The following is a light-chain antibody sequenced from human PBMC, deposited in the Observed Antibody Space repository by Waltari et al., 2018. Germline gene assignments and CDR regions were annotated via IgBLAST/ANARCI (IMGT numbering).Light chain of an antibody. Sequence: IVMTQSPDSLAVSLGERATINCKSSPSVLYSSNNKNYLAWYQQKPGQPPKLLIYWASTRESGVPDRFSGSGSGTDFTLTISSLQAEDVAVYYCQQYYTTRTFGQGTKVEIK. J-gene: IGKJ1*01. CDR1: PSVLYSSNNKNY. V-gene: IGKV4-1*01. CDR3: QQYYTTRT. CDR2: WAS.